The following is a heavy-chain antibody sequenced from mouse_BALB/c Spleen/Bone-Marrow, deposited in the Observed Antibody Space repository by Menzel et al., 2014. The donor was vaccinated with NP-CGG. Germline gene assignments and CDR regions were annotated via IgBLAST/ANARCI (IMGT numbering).Heavy chain of an antibody. CDR3: RTLTPGDGDY. Sequence: EVQLQQSGTVLARPGAAVKMSCKASGYTFTNYWMHWVKQRPGQGLEWIGTIYPGNSVTTYNQKFKGKAKLTAVTSTSTAYMMRSSLTNEDAAFYYRRTLTPGDGDYWGQGTTLTVSS. V-gene: IGHV1-5*01. CDR2: IYPGNSVT. J-gene: IGHJ2*01. CDR1: GYTFTNYW. D-gene: IGHD1-3*01.